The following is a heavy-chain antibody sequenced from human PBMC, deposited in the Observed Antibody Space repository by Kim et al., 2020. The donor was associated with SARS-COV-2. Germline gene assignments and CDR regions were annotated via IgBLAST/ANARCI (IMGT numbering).Heavy chain of an antibody. Sequence: SETLSPTCTVSGGSISSGGYYWSWIRQHPGKGLEWIGYIYYSGSTYYNPSLKSRVTISVDTSKNQFSLKLSSVTAADTAVYYCARVICSSTSCYVHWFDPWGQGTLVTVSS. V-gene: IGHV4-31*03. J-gene: IGHJ5*02. D-gene: IGHD2-2*01. CDR3: ARVICSSTSCYVHWFDP. CDR2: IYYSGST. CDR1: GGSISSGGYY.